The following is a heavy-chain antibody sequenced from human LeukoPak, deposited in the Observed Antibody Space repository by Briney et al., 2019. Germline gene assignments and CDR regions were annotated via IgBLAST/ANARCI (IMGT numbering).Heavy chain of an antibody. Sequence: SETLSLTCTVSGGSISSSSYYWGWIRQPPGKGLEWIGSIYYSGSTYYNPSLKSRVTISADTSKNQFSLKLSSVTAADTAVYYCARDQPDYSSYYMDVWGKGTTVTVSS. V-gene: IGHV4-39*07. CDR1: GGSISSSSYY. J-gene: IGHJ6*03. D-gene: IGHD4-11*01. CDR3: ARDQPDYSSYYMDV. CDR2: IYYSGST.